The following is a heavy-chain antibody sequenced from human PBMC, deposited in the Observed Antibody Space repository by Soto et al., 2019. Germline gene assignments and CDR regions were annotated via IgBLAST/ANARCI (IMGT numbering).Heavy chain of an antibody. CDR3: ARDKSPYSSGWHNRHFDY. D-gene: IGHD6-19*01. CDR1: GFTFSSYA. J-gene: IGHJ4*02. CDR2: ISYDGSNK. V-gene: IGHV3-30-3*01. Sequence: QVQLVESGGGVVQPGRSLRLSCAASGFTFSSYAMHWVRQAPGKGLEWVAVISYDGSNKYYADSVKGRFTISRDNSKKTYLQMNSLRAEDTAVYYCARDKSPYSSGWHNRHFDYWGQGTLVTVSS.